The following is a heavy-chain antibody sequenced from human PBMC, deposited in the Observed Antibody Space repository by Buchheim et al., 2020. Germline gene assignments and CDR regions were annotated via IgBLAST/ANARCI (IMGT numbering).Heavy chain of an antibody. D-gene: IGHD4-17*01. V-gene: IGHV3-30*04. J-gene: IGHJ4*02. CDR1: GFTFSSYA. Sequence: QVQLVESGGGVVQPGRSLRLSCAASGFTFSSYAMHWVRQAPGKGLEWVAVISYDGSNKYYADSVKGRFTISRDNSKNTLSLQMNSLRAEDTAVYYCARDDYDDHLVDYWGQGTL. CDR2: ISYDGSNK. CDR3: ARDDYDDHLVDY.